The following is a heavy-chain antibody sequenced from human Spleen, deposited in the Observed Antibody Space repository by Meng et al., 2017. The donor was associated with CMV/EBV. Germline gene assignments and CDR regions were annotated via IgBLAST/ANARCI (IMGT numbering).Heavy chain of an antibody. CDR2: ISSGGGYI. CDR1: FAFSSYS. CDR3: AKDRDGGYNFGNGYFDY. D-gene: IGHD5-18*01. V-gene: IGHV3-21*01. Sequence: FAFSSYSMNWVRLTPGKGLEWFSSISSGGGYIFHADSVKGRFTTSRDNAKNLLFLQMNSLRAEDTAVYYCAKDRDGGYNFGNGYFDYWGQGTLVTVSS. J-gene: IGHJ4*02.